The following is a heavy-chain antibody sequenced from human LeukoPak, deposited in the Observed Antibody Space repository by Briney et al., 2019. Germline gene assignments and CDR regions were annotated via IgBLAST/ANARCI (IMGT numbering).Heavy chain of an antibody. V-gene: IGHV3-74*01. CDR2: IKTDGSIT. Sequence: GRSLRLSCAASGFTFTNYWMHWVRQAPGKGLEWVSRIKTDGSITNYADSVKGRFTISRGNARNTLYLQMNSLRAEDTAVYYCARGGDGSIYGLVYWGQGTLVTVSS. D-gene: IGHD3/OR15-3a*01. J-gene: IGHJ4*02. CDR3: ARGGDGSIYGLVY. CDR1: GFTFTNYW.